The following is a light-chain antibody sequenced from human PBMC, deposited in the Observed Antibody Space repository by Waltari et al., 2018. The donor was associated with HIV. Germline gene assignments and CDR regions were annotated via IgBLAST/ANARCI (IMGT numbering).Light chain of an antibody. CDR2: RNN. J-gene: IGLJ3*02. V-gene: IGLV1-47*01. CDR1: SSNIGSNF. CDR3: AAWDDSLSGLWV. Sequence: QSVLTQPPSASGTPGQRVTIPCSGSSSNIGSNFVYWYQQFPGTAPKLLIYRNNQRPSRVPDRFSGSKSGTSASLAISGLRSEDEADYYCAAWDDSLSGLWVFGGGTKLTVL.